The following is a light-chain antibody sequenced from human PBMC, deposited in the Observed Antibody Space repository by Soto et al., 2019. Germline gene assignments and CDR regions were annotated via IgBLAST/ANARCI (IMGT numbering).Light chain of an antibody. V-gene: IGKV1-33*01. Sequence: DIQMTQSPSTLSGSVGDRVTITCRASQTISSWLAWYQQKPGAAPKLLIYDASNLQAGVPSRFSGSGSGTDFTFTISSLQPEDVATYYCQQYDNIPLTLGGGTKVDIK. CDR2: DAS. CDR3: QQYDNIPLT. J-gene: IGKJ4*01. CDR1: QTISSW.